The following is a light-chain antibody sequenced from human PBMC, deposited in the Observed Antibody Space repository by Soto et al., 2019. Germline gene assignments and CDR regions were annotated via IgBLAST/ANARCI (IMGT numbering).Light chain of an antibody. Sequence: DIQMTQSPPTLSASAGDRVGITCRASQSIVNWLAGYQQKPGKAPKLLISDASNLESGVPPRFSGVGSGTDFTLTINSLQPDDSATYFCQQYNLDPYTFGQGTKVEIK. CDR2: DAS. V-gene: IGKV1-5*01. CDR3: QQYNLDPYT. J-gene: IGKJ2*01. CDR1: QSIVNW.